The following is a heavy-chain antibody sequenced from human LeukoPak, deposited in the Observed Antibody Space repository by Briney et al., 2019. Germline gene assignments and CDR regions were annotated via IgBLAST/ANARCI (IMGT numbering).Heavy chain of an antibody. CDR2: INTNTGNP. CDR1: GYIFTSYS. J-gene: IGHJ3*02. Sequence: ASVKVSCKASGYIFTSYSMNWVRRTPGQGLEWMGWINTNTGNPTYAQGFTGRFVFSLDTSVSTAYLHISSLKAEDTAVYYCARVVHSYDYDSSGLTYDAYDIWGQGTMVTVSS. D-gene: IGHD3-22*01. V-gene: IGHV7-4-1*02. CDR3: ARVVHSYDYDSSGLTYDAYDI.